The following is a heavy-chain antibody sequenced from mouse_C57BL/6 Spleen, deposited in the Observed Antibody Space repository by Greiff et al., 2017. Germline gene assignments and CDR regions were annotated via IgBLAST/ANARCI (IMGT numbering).Heavy chain of an antibody. J-gene: IGHJ1*03. D-gene: IGHD1-1*01. Sequence: VQLQQSGAELARPGASVKMSCKASGYTFTSYTMHWVKQRPGQGLEWIGYINPSSGYTKYNQKFKDKATLTADKSSSTAYMQLSSLTSEDSAVXYCARDYYGSSYDWYFDVWGTGTTVTVSS. CDR3: ARDYYGSSYDWYFDV. CDR1: GYTFTSYT. CDR2: INPSSGYT. V-gene: IGHV1-4*01.